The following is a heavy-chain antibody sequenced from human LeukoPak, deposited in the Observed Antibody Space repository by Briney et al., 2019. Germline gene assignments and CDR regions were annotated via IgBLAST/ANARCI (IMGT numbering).Heavy chain of an antibody. J-gene: IGHJ4*02. CDR1: GFTFSTYA. CDR3: AEEVGNTYPTFDY. Sequence: GGSLRLSCAASGFTFSTYAMSWVRQAPGKGLEWVSVISGSGGSTYYADSMKGRFTISRDNSENTLYLQMNSLRAEDTAIYYCAEEVGNTYPTFDYWGQGTLVTVSS. D-gene: IGHD1-26*01. V-gene: IGHV3-23*01. CDR2: ISGSGGST.